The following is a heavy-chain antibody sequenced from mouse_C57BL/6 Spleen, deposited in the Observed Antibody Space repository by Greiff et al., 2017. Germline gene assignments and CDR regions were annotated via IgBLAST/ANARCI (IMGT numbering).Heavy chain of an antibody. V-gene: IGHV5-17*01. J-gene: IGHJ4*01. CDR3: ARRITTVVATNYYAMDY. CDR2: ISSGSSTI. CDR1: GFTFSDYG. D-gene: IGHD1-1*01. Sequence: DVQLVESGGGLVKPGGSLKLSCAASGFTFSDYGMHWVRQAPEKGLEWVAYISSGSSTIYYADTVKGRFTISRDNAKNTLFLQMTSLRSEDTAMYYCARRITTVVATNYYAMDYWGQGTSVTVSS.